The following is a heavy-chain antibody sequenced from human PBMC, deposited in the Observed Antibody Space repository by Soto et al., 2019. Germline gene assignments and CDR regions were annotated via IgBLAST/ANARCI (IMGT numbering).Heavy chain of an antibody. D-gene: IGHD2-21*01. V-gene: IGHV4-59*08. CDR2: IYYSGST. CDR3: ARLKVCGGDCYYLDY. CDR1: GGSISSYY. Sequence: PSETLSLTCTVSGGSISSYYWSWIRQPPGKGLEWIGYIYYSGSTNYNPSLKSRVTISVDTSKNQFSLKLSSVTAADTAVYYCARLKVCGGDCYYLDYWGQGTLVTVSS. J-gene: IGHJ4*02.